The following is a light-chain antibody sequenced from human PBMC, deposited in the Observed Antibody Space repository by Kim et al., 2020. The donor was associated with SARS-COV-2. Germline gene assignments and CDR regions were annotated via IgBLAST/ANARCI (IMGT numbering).Light chain of an antibody. J-gene: IGLJ2*01. CDR3: QVWESSTA. V-gene: IGLV3-9*01. CDR2: RDF. CDR1: NIGRKN. Sequence: VSVSLGQTAKINCGGNNIGRKNVHWYQQKPGQAPVLVIYRDFNRPSGIPDRFFGSNSGNTATLTISRAQVGDEADYYCQVWESSTAFGGGTQLTVL.